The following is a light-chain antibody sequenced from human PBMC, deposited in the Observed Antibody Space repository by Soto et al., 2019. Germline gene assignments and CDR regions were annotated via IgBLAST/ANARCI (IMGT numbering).Light chain of an antibody. CDR2: EVT. J-gene: IGLJ1*01. Sequence: QSALTQPPSASGPLGQSVTISCTGTRSDVGGYEYVSWYQQHPGKAPKLMIYEVTKRPSGVPDRFSGSKSGNTASLTVSGLQAEDEADYYCSSYAGNKHVFGTGTKVTVL. CDR1: RSDVGGYEY. V-gene: IGLV2-8*01. CDR3: SSYAGNKHV.